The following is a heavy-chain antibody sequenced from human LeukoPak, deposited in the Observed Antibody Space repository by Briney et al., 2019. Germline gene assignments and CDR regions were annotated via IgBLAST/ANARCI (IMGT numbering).Heavy chain of an antibody. V-gene: IGHV3-23*01. D-gene: IGHD1-1*01. CDR2: ISDSADST. CDR1: GFTVSSDY. Sequence: GGSLRLSCAASGFTVSSDYMTWVRQAPGKGLEWVSVISDSADSTYYADSVKGRFTISRDNSKDTLYLQMNSLRAEDSALYYCAKKGKTTAGFDSWGQGTLVTVSS. J-gene: IGHJ4*02. CDR3: AKKGKTTAGFDS.